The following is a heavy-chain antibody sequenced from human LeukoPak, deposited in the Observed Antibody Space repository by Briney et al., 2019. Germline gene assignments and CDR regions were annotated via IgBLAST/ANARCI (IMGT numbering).Heavy chain of an antibody. CDR2: IIPIFGTA. D-gene: IGHD3-9*01. CDR1: GGTFSSYA. V-gene: IGHV1-69*13. Sequence: EASVKVSCKVSGGTFSSYAISWVRQAPGQGLEWMGGIIPIFGTANYAQKFQGRVTITADESTSTAYMELSSLRSEDTAVYYCAHDILTGSRGYLELNYYYYYMDVWGKGTTVTVSS. J-gene: IGHJ6*03. CDR3: AHDILTGSRGYLELNYYYYYMDV.